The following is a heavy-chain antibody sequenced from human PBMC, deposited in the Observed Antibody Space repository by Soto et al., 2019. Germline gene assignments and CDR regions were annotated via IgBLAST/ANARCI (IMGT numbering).Heavy chain of an antibody. CDR3: ARAKGYCRDTSCPDLDN. D-gene: IGHD2-15*01. J-gene: IGHJ4*02. CDR2: VIPNLGVT. CDR1: GGTLTSYT. Sequence: RASAKVSCKASGGTLTSYTFSWVRQAPGQGLEWMGRVIPNLGVTNYAKKFQGRFTIVVDTSTSTAYMELNSLRYEDTAVYYCARAKGYCRDTSCPDLDNWGQGTLVTVSS. V-gene: IGHV1-69*02.